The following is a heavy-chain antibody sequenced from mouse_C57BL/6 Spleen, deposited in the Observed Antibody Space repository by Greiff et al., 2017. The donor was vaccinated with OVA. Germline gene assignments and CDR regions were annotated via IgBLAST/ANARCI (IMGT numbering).Heavy chain of an antibody. V-gene: IGHV1-80*01. CDR3: AREVLRSFDY. J-gene: IGHJ2*01. Sequence: QVHVKQSGAELVKPGASVKISCKASGYAFSSYWMNWVKQRPGKGLEWIGQIYPGDGDTNYNGKFKGKATLTADKSSSTAYMQLSSLTSEDSAVYFCAREVLRSFDYWGQGTTLTVSS. D-gene: IGHD1-1*01. CDR1: GYAFSSYW. CDR2: IYPGDGDT.